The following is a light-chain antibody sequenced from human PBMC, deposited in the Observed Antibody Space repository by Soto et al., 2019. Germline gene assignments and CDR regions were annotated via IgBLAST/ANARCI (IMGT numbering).Light chain of an antibody. CDR2: DAS. CDR1: QSVRSS. Sequence: EIVMTQSPATLSVSPGERATLSCRASQSVRSSLAWYQQKPGQAPRLLIYDASTRATGVPARFSGSGSGTDFTLTINRLEPEDFAVYYCQCYGNSRITFGQGTRLEIK. V-gene: IGKV3-15*01. CDR3: QCYGNSRIT. J-gene: IGKJ5*01.